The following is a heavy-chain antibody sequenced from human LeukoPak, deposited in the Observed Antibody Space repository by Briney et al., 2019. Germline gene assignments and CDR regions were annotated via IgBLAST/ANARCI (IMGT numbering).Heavy chain of an antibody. Sequence: GGSLRLSCAASGFTFSSYSMNWVRQAPGKGLEWVSSISSSSSYIYYADSVKGRFTISRDNAKNSLYLQMNSLKAEDTAVYYCARVETYYGSGSYSDDAFDIWGQGTMVTVSS. V-gene: IGHV3-21*01. D-gene: IGHD3-10*01. CDR3: ARVETYYGSGSYSDDAFDI. J-gene: IGHJ3*02. CDR2: ISSSSSYI. CDR1: GFTFSSYS.